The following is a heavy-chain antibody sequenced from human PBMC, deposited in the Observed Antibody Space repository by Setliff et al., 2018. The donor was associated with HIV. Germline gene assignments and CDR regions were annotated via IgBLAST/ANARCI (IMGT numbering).Heavy chain of an antibody. CDR1: GYTFTNYD. CDR2: IIPNSGGT. J-gene: IGHJ6*03. V-gene: IGHV1-8*02. D-gene: IGHD3-22*01. Sequence: ASVKVSCKPSGYTFTNYDINWVRQAPGQGLEWMGWIIPNSGGTNYAQKFQGRVTMTRDTSISTAYMELNNLKFEDTAVYYCARARRDSYDRGRRNHYYIDVWGKGTTVTVS. CDR3: ARARRDSYDRGRRNHYYIDV.